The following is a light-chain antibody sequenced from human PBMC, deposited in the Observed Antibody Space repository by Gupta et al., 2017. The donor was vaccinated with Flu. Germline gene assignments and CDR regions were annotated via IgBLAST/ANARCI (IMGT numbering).Light chain of an antibody. V-gene: IGLV2-14*01. CDR1: SSAVGAYNY. Sequence: INSSCTGTSSAVGAYNYVYWYQQLPGKAPNLMIFEVSNRRSGVPDRFSGAKSGTTASLTITGLQAEDEADYYCHSDKTTNTRLVFGGGTKLTVL. CDR2: EVS. CDR3: HSDKTTNTRLV. J-gene: IGLJ3*02.